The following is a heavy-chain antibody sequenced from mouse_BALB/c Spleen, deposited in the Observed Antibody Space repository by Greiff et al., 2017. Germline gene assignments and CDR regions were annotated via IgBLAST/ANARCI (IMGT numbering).Heavy chain of an antibody. V-gene: IGHV2-9*02. CDR3: AIVQVRPFYAMDY. CDR1: WFSLTSYG. J-gene: IGHJ4*01. D-gene: IGHD2-14*01. Sequence: QVQLQQSGPGLVAPSQSLSITCTVSWFSLTSYGVHWVRQPPGKGLEWLGVIWAGGSTNYNSALMSRLSISKDNSKSQVFLKMNSLQTDDTAMYCCAIVQVRPFYAMDYWGQGTSVTVSS. CDR2: IWAGGST.